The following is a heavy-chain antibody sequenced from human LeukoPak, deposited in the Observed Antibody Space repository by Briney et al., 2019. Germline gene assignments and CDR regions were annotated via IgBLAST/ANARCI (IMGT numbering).Heavy chain of an antibody. Sequence: GGSLRLSCAASGFTFSSYSMNWVRQAPGKGLEWVSSISSSSSYIYYADSVKGRFTISRDNAKNSLYLQMNSLRAEDTAVYYCARDRGYGSYLFDYWGQGTLVTVPS. CDR2: ISSSSSYI. D-gene: IGHD1-26*01. CDR3: ARDRGYGSYLFDY. V-gene: IGHV3-21*01. J-gene: IGHJ4*02. CDR1: GFTFSSYS.